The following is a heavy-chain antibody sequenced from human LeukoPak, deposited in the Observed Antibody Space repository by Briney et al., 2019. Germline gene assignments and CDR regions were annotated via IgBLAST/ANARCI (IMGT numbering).Heavy chain of an antibody. CDR3: ARALSLDY. J-gene: IGHJ4*02. Sequence: AASVKVSCKSSGYTFTGYYMHWVRQAPGQGLEWMGWINPNSGVTNYAQKFQGRVTMTRDTSISTAYMELSSLRSDDTAVYYCARALSLDYWGQGTLVAVSS. CDR2: INPNSGVT. V-gene: IGHV1-2*02. CDR1: GYTFTGYY.